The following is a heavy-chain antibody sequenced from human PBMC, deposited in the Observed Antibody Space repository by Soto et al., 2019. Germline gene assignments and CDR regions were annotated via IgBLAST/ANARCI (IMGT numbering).Heavy chain of an antibody. CDR1: GGTFSSYA. CDR2: IIPIFGTA. V-gene: IGHV1-69*01. CDR3: ARVGESGSYIPSFDY. J-gene: IGHJ4*02. Sequence: QVQLVQSGAEVKKPGSSVKVSCKASGGTFSSYAISWVRQAPGQGLEWMGGIIPIFGTANYAQKLQGRVTITADESTSTAYMELSSLRSEDTAVYYCARVGESGSYIPSFDYWGQGTLVTVSS. D-gene: IGHD1-26*01.